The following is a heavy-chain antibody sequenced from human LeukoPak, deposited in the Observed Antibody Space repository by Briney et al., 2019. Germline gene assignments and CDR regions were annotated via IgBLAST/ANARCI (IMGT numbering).Heavy chain of an antibody. Sequence: SETLSLTCAVSGGSISSSNWWTWVRQPPGKGLEWIGNIYHSGSTKYNPSLKSRVTIYVDKSKNQFSLSLSSVTAADTAFYHCARGNGSSYFFDYWGQGTLVTVSS. CDR3: ARGNGSSYFFDY. CDR2: IYHSGST. V-gene: IGHV4-4*02. CDR1: GGSISSSNW. J-gene: IGHJ4*02. D-gene: IGHD6-6*01.